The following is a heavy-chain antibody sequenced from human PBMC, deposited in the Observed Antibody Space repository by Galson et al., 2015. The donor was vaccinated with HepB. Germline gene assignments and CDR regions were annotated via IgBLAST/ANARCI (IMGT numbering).Heavy chain of an antibody. CDR2: IDPSDSYT. V-gene: IGHV5-10-1*01. CDR1: GYSFTSYW. D-gene: IGHD6-19*01. J-gene: IGHJ4*02. CDR3: ARHLGIAVARGAGGGDY. Sequence: QSGAEVKKPGESLKISCKGSGYSFTSYWIGWVRQMPGKGLEWMGRIDPSDSYTNYSPSFQGRVTISADKSISTAYLQWSSLKASDTAMYYCARHLGIAVARGAGGGDYWGQGTLVTVSS.